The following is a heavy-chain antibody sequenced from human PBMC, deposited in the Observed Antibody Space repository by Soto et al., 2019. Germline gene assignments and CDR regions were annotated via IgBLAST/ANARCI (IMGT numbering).Heavy chain of an antibody. Sequence: QVQLVQSGAEVKKPGSSVKVSCKASGGTFSSYAISWVRQAPGQGLEWMGGIIPIFGTANYAQKFQGRVTITADHSTSTAYMELSSLRSEDTAVYYCAREGGDIVVVVAPTPEDSYYYGMDVWGQGTTVTVSS. D-gene: IGHD2-15*01. CDR2: IIPIFGTA. CDR3: AREGGDIVVVVAPTPEDSYYYGMDV. CDR1: GGTFSSYA. V-gene: IGHV1-69*01. J-gene: IGHJ6*02.